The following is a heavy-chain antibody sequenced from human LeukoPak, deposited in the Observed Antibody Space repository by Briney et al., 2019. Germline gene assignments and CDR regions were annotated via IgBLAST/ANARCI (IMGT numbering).Heavy chain of an antibody. CDR1: GYTFTGYY. D-gene: IGHD6-6*01. J-gene: IGHJ4*01. CDR2: INPNSGGT. V-gene: IGHV1-2*02. Sequence: SVRVSCKASGYTFTGYYMHWVRQAPGQGLEWMGWINPNSGGTNYAQKFQGRVTMTRDTSISTAYMELSRLRSDDTAVYYCARETYSSSSIVYLGHGTLVTVSS. CDR3: ARETYSSSSIVY.